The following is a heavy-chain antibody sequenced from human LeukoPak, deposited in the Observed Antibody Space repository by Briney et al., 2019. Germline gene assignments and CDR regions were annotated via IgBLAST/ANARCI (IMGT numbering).Heavy chain of an antibody. CDR1: GFTLSSYG. V-gene: IGHV3-30*02. D-gene: IGHD3-3*01. J-gene: IGHJ6*03. CDR2: IRYDGSNK. CDR3: VGYYDFWSVNYYYMDV. Sequence: PGGSVRLSCAASGFTLSSYGMHWVRQAPGKGLEGVAFIRYDGSNKYYADSVKGRFTISRDNSKNTLYMQMNSLRAEDTAVYYCVGYYDFWSVNYYYMDVWGKGTTVTVSS.